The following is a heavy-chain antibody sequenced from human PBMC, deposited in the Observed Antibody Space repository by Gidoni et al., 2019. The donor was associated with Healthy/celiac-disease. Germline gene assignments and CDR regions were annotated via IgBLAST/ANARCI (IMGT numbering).Heavy chain of an antibody. Sequence: EVQLVESGGGLVQPGRSLRLSCAASGFTFDDYAMQRVRQAPGKGLEWVSGISWNSGSIGYADSVKGRFTISRDNAKNSLYLQMNSLRAEDTALYYCAKDITAAGHYYYGMDVWGQGTTVTVSS. D-gene: IGHD6-13*01. J-gene: IGHJ6*02. CDR1: GFTFDDYA. CDR2: ISWNSGSI. V-gene: IGHV3-9*01. CDR3: AKDITAAGHYYYGMDV.